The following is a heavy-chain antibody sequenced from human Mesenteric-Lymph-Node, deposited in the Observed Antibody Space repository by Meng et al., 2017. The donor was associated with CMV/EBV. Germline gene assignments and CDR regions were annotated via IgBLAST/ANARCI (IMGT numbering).Heavy chain of an antibody. D-gene: IGHD5-18*01. CDR1: GHSIISYD. CDR3: ATGQPLDYFGMDV. CDR2: MNPNSGNT. V-gene: IGHV1-8*01. J-gene: IGHJ6*02. Sequence: ASVKVSCKTSGHSIISYDINWVRQATGQGLEWMGYMNPNSGNTGSAQKFRDRVTMTEDTSTDTGYMELSNLRSEDTAVYYCATGQPLDYFGMDVWGQGTTVTVSS.